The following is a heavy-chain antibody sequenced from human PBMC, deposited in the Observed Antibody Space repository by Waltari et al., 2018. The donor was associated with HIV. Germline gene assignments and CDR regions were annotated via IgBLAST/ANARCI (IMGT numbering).Heavy chain of an antibody. J-gene: IGHJ5*02. D-gene: IGHD6-25*01. Sequence: EVQLVESGGAIVKPGGSLRLSCAVSGMSFSHAWMSWVRQAPGKGLEWIARITTKADGESVDYAEVVRDRFTITRDDSTSTLFLQMSSLKTEDTALYYCSTSGWLDHWGQGTRVTVSS. V-gene: IGHV3-15*02. CDR3: STSGWLDH. CDR1: GMSFSHAW. CDR2: ITTKADGESV.